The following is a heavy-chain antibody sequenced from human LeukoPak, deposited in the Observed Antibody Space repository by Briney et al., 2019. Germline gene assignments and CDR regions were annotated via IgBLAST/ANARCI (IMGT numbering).Heavy chain of an antibody. V-gene: IGHV3-23*01. CDR1: GFTFSNYD. D-gene: IGHD3-22*01. CDR3: AKRSGEYYYDSSGYFDY. Sequence: GGSLRLSCAASGFTFSNYDMNGVRKAPGKGLEWVSGISFSGDNTYYADSVKGRFTISRDNSKNTLYLQMNSLRAEDTAVYYCAKRSGEYYYDSSGYFDYWGQGTLVTVSS. J-gene: IGHJ4*02. CDR2: ISFSGDNT.